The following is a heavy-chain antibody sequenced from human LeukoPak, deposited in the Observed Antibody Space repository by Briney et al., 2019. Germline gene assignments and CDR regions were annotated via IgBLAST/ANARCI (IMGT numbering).Heavy chain of an antibody. V-gene: IGHV4-4*02. CDR2: IYKSGTT. J-gene: IGHJ4*02. Sequence: SGTLSLTCAVSGDSITSTHWWSWVRQPPGKGLEWIGQIYKSGTTNYTPSLKSRVTMSVDKSMNQFPLKVTSVTAADTAVYYCAREYDGRGYFDYWGQGTLVTVSS. CDR1: GDSITSTHW. CDR3: AREYDGRGYFDY. D-gene: IGHD1-26*01.